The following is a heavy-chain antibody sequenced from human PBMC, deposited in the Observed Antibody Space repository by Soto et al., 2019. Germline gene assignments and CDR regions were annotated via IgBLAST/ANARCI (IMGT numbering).Heavy chain of an antibody. CDR1: GGSISSYY. Sequence: SETLSLTCTVSGGSISSYYWSWIRQPPGKGLEWIGYIYYSGSTNYNPSLKSRVTISVDTSKNQFSLKLSSVTAADTAVYYCARDRVGGFDYWGQGTLVTVSS. D-gene: IGHD3-10*01. V-gene: IGHV4-59*01. J-gene: IGHJ4*02. CDR2: IYYSGST. CDR3: ARDRVGGFDY.